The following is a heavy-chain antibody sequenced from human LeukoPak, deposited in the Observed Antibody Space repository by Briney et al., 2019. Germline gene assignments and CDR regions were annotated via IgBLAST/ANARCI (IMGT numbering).Heavy chain of an antibody. CDR2: IYYSGST. V-gene: IGHV4-59*01. Sequence: SETLSLTCTVSGGSISSYYWSWIRQPPGKGLEWIGYIYYSGSTNYNPSLKSRVTISVGTSKNQFSLKLSSVTAADTAVYYCARSPRGYSYGYLDYWGQGTLVTVSS. D-gene: IGHD5-18*01. CDR3: ARSPRGYSYGYLDY. J-gene: IGHJ4*02. CDR1: GGSISSYY.